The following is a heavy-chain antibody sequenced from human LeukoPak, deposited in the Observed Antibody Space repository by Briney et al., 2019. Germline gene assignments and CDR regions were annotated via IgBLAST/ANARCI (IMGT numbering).Heavy chain of an antibody. D-gene: IGHD4-17*01. V-gene: IGHV4-59*08. Sequence: SETLSLTCTVSGGSISSYYWSWIRQPPGKGLEWVGYIYYGGSTNYNPSLKSRVTISVDTSKNQFSLKLSSVTAADTAVYYCARHEGTVTTSFDYWGQGTLVTVSS. CDR2: IYYGGST. CDR1: GGSISSYY. J-gene: IGHJ4*02. CDR3: ARHEGTVTTSFDY.